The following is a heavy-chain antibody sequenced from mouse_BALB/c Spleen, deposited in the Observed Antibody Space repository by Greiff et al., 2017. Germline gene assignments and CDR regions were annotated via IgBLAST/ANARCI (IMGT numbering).Heavy chain of an antibody. CDR2: ISNGGGST. V-gene: IGHV5-12-2*01. CDR3: ARGRPDGGYAMDY. J-gene: IGHJ4*01. D-gene: IGHD1-2*01. CDR1: GFTFSSYT. Sequence: EVMLVESGGGLVQPGGSLKLSCAASGFTFSSYTMSWVRQTPEKRLEWVAYISNGGGSTYYPDTVKGRFTISRDNAKNTLYLQMSSLKSEDTAMYYCARGRPDGGYAMDYWGQGTSVTVSS.